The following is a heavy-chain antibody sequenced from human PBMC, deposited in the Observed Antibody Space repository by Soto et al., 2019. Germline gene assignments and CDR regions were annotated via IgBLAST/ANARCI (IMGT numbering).Heavy chain of an antibody. J-gene: IGHJ4*02. CDR3: TNDISGSYIGGFDS. Sequence: EVQLLESGGGLVQPGGSLRLSCAASGFTFTTYAMSWVRQAPGKGLEWVSAMSGSGGRTYYADSVKGRFTISRDNSKNTLYLQMNSMRGEDTATYYCTNDISGSYIGGFDSWGQGTLVIVSS. CDR1: GFTFTTYA. CDR2: MSGSGGRT. D-gene: IGHD1-26*01. V-gene: IGHV3-23*01.